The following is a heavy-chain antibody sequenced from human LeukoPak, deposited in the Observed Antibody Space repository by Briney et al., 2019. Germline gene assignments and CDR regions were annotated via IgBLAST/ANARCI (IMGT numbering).Heavy chain of an antibody. Sequence: SETLSLTCTVSGGSISSSSYYWGWIRQPPGKGLEWIGSIYYSGSTYYNPSLKSRVTISVDTSTNKFSLKLSSVTAADTAVYYCARAAIEITMIVVVISHYFDYGGQGTLVTVSS. CDR2: IYYSGST. V-gene: IGHV4-39*07. D-gene: IGHD3-22*01. J-gene: IGHJ4*02. CDR1: GGSISSSSYY. CDR3: ARAAIEITMIVVVISHYFDY.